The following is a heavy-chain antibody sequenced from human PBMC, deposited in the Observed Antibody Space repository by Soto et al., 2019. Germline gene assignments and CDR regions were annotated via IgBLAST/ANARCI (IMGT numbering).Heavy chain of an antibody. D-gene: IGHD3-22*01. V-gene: IGHV3-48*01. CDR2: ISDSSSTI. CDR1: GFTFSTYN. J-gene: IGHJ4*02. Sequence: EVQLVESGGGLVQPGGSLRLSCAASGFTFSTYNMNWVRQAPVKLLEWVSYISDSSSTIHYADPVKGRFTISRDNAKNPLYLQMIILRAEDTAVYYCARDDYTYYDVSSGYHFDYWGQGALVTVSS. CDR3: ARDDYTYYDVSSGYHFDY.